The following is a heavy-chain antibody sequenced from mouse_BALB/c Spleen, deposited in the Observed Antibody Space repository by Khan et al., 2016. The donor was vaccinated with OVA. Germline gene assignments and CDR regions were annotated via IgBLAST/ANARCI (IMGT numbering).Heavy chain of an antibody. CDR2: IFPGTGTT. D-gene: IGHD2-1*01. CDR1: GYTFTSYW. J-gene: IGHJ3*01. CDR3: ASDFLGNYEFVY. V-gene: IGHV1S132*01. Sequence: QVQLQQSGAELVKPGASVTLSCKTSGYTFTSYWIQWVKQRPGQGLGWIGQIFPGTGTTYYNENFKGKATLTVDTSSSTAYMQLSSLTSEASAVYVGASDFLGNYEFVYWGQGTLVTVSP.